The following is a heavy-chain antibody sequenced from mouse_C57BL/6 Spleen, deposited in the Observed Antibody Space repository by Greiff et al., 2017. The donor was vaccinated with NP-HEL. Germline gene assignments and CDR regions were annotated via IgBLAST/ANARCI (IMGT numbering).Heavy chain of an antibody. D-gene: IGHD3-2*02. CDR2: IYPGSGST. CDR1: GYTFTSYW. CDR3: ARGTAQATAY. Sequence: QVQLQQSGAELVKPGASVKMSCKASGYTFTSYWITWVKQRPGQGLEWIGDIYPGSGSTNYNEKLKSKATLTVDTSSSTACMQLSSLTSEDSAVYYCARGTAQATAYWGQGTLVTVSA. J-gene: IGHJ3*01. V-gene: IGHV1-55*01.